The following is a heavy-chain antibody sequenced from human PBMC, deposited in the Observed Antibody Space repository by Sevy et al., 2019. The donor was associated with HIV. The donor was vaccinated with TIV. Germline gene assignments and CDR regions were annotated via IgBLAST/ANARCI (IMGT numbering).Heavy chain of an antibody. CDR2: INHSGST. J-gene: IGHJ6*02. CDR1: GGSFSGYY. D-gene: IGHD3-9*01. Sequence: SETLSLTCAVYGGSFSGYYWSWIRQPPGKGLEWIGEINHSGSTNYNPSLKSRVTISVDTSTNQFSLKLSSVTAADTAVYYCAGPVHDILTGYHYYGMDVWGQGTTVTVSS. V-gene: IGHV4-34*01. CDR3: AGPVHDILTGYHYYGMDV.